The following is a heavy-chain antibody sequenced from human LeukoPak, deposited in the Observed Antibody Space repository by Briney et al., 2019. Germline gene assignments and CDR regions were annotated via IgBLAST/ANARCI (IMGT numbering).Heavy chain of an antibody. CDR2: IYYSGTT. D-gene: IGHD2-21*02. Sequence: SETLSLTCTVSGGSISSNYWSWIRQPPGQGLEWIGYIYYSGTTSYNPSLKSRVAISVDTSKNQFFLKLSSVTAADTAVYYCVRDKGDVTRSSSERFDYWGQGTLVTVSS. CDR1: GGSISSNY. V-gene: IGHV4-59*01. J-gene: IGHJ4*02. CDR3: VRDKGDVTRSSSERFDY.